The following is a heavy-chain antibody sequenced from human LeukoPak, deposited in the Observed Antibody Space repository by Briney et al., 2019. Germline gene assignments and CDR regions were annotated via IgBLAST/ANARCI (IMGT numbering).Heavy chain of an antibody. J-gene: IGHJ4*02. CDR3: ARDSSAGRFTFDY. Sequence: RRSRRLSCTASGFTFSNYGMHWVRQAPGKGLEWVAVISYDGSNEYYADSVKGRFTISRDNSKKTLFLQMNSLRPEDTAVYHCARDSSAGRFTFDYWGQGTLV. D-gene: IGHD6-13*01. CDR1: GFTFSNYG. V-gene: IGHV3-30*03. CDR2: ISYDGSNE.